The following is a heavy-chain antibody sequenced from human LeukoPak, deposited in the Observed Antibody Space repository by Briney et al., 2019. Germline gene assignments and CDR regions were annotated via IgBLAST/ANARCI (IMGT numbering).Heavy chain of an antibody. V-gene: IGHV4-59*08. CDR1: GGSISSYY. CDR3: ARRTVRGVINAFDI. D-gene: IGHD3-10*01. Sequence: SETLSLTCTISGGSISSYYWSWIRQPPGKGLEWIGYIYYSGSTNYNPSLKCRVTISVDTSKNQFSLKLSSVTAADTAVYYCARRTVRGVINAFDIWGQGTMVTVSS. CDR2: IYYSGST. J-gene: IGHJ3*02.